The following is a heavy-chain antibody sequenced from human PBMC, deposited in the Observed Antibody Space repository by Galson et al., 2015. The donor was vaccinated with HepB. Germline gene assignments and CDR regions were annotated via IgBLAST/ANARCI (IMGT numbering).Heavy chain of an antibody. CDR3: VGFGGLGRPFDI. CDR2: IGIAGDT. D-gene: IGHD3-16*01. J-gene: IGHJ3*02. Sequence: SLRLSCAASGFTFSSYGMHWVRQVTGKGLEWVSAIGIAGDTYYPDSVKGRFTISRENAKNSLYLQMNSLRGGDTAVDYCVGFGGLGRPFDICGQGTMVTVSS. CDR1: GFTFSSYG. V-gene: IGHV3-13*01.